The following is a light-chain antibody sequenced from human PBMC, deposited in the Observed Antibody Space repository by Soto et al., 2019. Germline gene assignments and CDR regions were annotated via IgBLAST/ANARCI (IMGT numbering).Light chain of an antibody. Sequence: QSALTQPASVSGAPGQSITISCTGTSSVVGSYNLVSWYQEHPGKAPKLMIFEVSKRPSGVSNRFSGSKSGNTASLTISGLQAEDEADYYCCTYAGGSTYVFGTGTKVTAL. CDR3: CTYAGGSTYV. J-gene: IGLJ1*01. CDR1: SSVVGSYNL. V-gene: IGLV2-23*02. CDR2: EVS.